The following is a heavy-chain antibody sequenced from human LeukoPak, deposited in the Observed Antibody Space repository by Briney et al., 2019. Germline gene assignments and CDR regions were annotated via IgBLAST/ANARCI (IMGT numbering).Heavy chain of an antibody. CDR1: GFTFSSYA. CDR3: ARKNSGYSSGWYGY. CDR2: INHSGST. J-gene: IGHJ4*02. Sequence: GSLRLSCAASGFTFSSYAMSWIRQPPGKGLEWIGEINHSGSTNYNPSLKSRVTISVDTSKNQFSLKLSSVTAADTAVYYCARKNSGYSSGWYGYWGQGTLVTVSS. V-gene: IGHV4-34*01. D-gene: IGHD6-19*01.